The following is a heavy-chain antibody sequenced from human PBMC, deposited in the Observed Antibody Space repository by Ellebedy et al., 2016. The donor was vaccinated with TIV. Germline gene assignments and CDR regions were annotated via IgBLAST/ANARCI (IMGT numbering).Heavy chain of an antibody. Sequence: SETLSLTCAVSGGSFSGYLWSWIRQPPGKGLEWIGEINHSGSANYNPSLKTRVTILVDTSQSQFSLNLSSVTAADTAVYYCARGPLKAYYYSSGSPYYFDFWGQGNLVTFSS. CDR1: GGSFSGYL. D-gene: IGHD3-10*01. CDR2: INHSGSA. CDR3: ARGPLKAYYYSSGSPYYFDF. V-gene: IGHV4-34*01. J-gene: IGHJ4*02.